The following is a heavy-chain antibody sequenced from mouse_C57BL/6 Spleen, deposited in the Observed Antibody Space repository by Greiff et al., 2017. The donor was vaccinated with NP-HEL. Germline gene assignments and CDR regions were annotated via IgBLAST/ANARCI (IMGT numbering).Heavy chain of an antibody. Sequence: VQLQQSGAELVRPGASVTLSCKASGYTFTDYEMHWVKQTPVHGLEWIGAIDPETGGTAYNQKFKGKAILTADKSSSTAYMELRSLTSADSAVYYCTRSRGSSGYVDYWGQGTTLTVSS. CDR2: IDPETGGT. CDR3: TRSRGSSGYVDY. D-gene: IGHD3-2*02. CDR1: GYTFTDYE. J-gene: IGHJ2*01. V-gene: IGHV1-15*01.